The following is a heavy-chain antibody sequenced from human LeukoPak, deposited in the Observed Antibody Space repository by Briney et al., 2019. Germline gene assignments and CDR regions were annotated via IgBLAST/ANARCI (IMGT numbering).Heavy chain of an antibody. Sequence: GASVTVSCKASGYTFTIYYIHWVRQAPGQGLEWMGIINPSGGSTSYAQKFQGRVTMTRDTSTSTVYMELSSLRSEDTAVHYCARGAPTAAGLGRGYWGQGTLVTVSS. J-gene: IGHJ4*02. V-gene: IGHV1-46*01. D-gene: IGHD6-13*01. CDR2: INPSGGST. CDR1: GYTFTIYY. CDR3: ARGAPTAAGLGRGY.